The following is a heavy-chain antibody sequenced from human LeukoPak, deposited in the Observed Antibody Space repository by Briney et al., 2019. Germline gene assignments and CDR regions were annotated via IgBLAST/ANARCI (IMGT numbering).Heavy chain of an antibody. Sequence: SETLSLTCSVSGGSISSYYWSWIRQPPGKGLEWIGYIYYSGSTNYNPSLKSRVTISVDTSKNQFSLKLSSVTAADTAVYYCATRSIAARRDAFDIWGQGTMVTVSS. CDR3: ATRSIAARRDAFDI. D-gene: IGHD6-6*01. V-gene: IGHV4-59*01. J-gene: IGHJ3*02. CDR1: GGSISSYY. CDR2: IYYSGST.